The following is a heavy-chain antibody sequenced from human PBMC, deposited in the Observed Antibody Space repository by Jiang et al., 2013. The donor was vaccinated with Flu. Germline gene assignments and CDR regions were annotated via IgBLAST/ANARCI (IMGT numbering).Heavy chain of an antibody. CDR3: ARQGETKHCSRTSCYNPYFDY. CDR2: INPISGGT. J-gene: IGHJ4*02. D-gene: IGHD2-2*02. V-gene: IGHV1-2*02. Sequence: SGAEVKKPGALVKVSCKASGYTFSDHYMHWVRQAPGQGLEWMGWINPISGGTNYAQKFQGRVTMTRDTSISTAYMELSNVGSDDTAVYYCARQGETKHCSRTSCYNPYFDYWGQGALVTVSS. CDR1: GYTFSDHY.